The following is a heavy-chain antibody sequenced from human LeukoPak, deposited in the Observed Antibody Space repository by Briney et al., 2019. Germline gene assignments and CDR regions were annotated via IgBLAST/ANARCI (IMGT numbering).Heavy chain of an antibody. CDR3: ARDYTGGVLRFLICDEYYYYYYGMDV. CDR2: ISAYNGNI. D-gene: IGHD3-3*01. Sequence: SVTVSFTASGYTFTSYGISWVRQAPGQGLEWMGWISAYNGNINYTQKLQGRVTITTDTSTSTAYMELRSLRSDDPAVYYCARDYTGGVLRFLICDEYYYYYYGMDVWGQGTTVTVSS. CDR1: GYTFTSYG. V-gene: IGHV1-18*01. J-gene: IGHJ6*02.